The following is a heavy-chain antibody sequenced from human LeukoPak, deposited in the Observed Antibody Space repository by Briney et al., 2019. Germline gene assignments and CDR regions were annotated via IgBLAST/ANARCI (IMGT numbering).Heavy chain of an antibody. J-gene: IGHJ4*02. V-gene: IGHV1-69*13. CDR3: ARGCHSGSYVPFDY. D-gene: IGHD1-26*01. CDR2: IIPIFGTA. CDR1: GGTFSSYA. Sequence: SVKVSCKASGGTFSSYAISWVRQAPGQGLEWMGGIIPIFGTANYAQKFQGRVTITADESTSTAYMELSSLRSEDTAVYYCARGCHSGSYVPFDYWGQGTLVTVSS.